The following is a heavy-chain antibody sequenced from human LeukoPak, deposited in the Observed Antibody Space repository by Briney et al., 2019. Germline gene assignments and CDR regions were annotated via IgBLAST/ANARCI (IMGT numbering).Heavy chain of an antibody. V-gene: IGHV3-30*03. CDR3: ARGRSAAGPLHYFDS. Sequence: GGSLRLSCAASGXTFSSYGIHWVRQAPGKGLEWVAIISFDGNNKYYGDSVKGRFTISRDNSKNTLYLQMNSLRAEDTAVYYCARGRSAAGPLHYFDSWGQGTLVTVSS. J-gene: IGHJ4*02. D-gene: IGHD6-13*01. CDR2: ISFDGNNK. CDR1: GXTFSSYG.